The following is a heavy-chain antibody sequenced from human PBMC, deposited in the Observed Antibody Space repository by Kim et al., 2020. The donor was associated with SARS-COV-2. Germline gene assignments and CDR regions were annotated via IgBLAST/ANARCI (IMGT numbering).Heavy chain of an antibody. CDR3: AKHGEGPAGRTHDY. CDR1: GFTFGNYD. D-gene: IGHD2-2*01. J-gene: IGHJ4*02. Sequence: GGSLRLSCTASGFTFGNYDMSWVRQGPGKGLEWVSAISPRSDDIRYADSVEGRFTISRDNSKNTLFLQMNSLRVDDAAVYYCAKHGEGPAGRTHDYWGQGTLVTVSS. V-gene: IGHV3-23*01. CDR2: ISPRSDDI.